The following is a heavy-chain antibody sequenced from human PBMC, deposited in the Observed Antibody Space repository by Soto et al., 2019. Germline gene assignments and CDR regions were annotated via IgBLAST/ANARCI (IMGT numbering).Heavy chain of an antibody. D-gene: IGHD3-10*01. CDR1: TGSFSGYS. V-gene: IGHV4-34*01. J-gene: IGHJ6*03. Sequence: SETLSLTCAVYTGSFSGYSWSWIRQPPGKARGWFGEINHSGSTNYNPSLKSRVTISVDTSKSQFSLKLSSVTAADTAVYYCARFRDGSGSYYTNYYYYYMDVWGKGTTVTVSS. CDR3: ARFRDGSGSYYTNYYYYYMDV. CDR2: INHSGST.